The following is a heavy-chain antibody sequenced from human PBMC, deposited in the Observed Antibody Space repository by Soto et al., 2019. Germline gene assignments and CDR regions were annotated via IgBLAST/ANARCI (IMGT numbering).Heavy chain of an antibody. CDR2: ISIYNGNT. D-gene: IGHD6-6*01. V-gene: IGHV1-18*04. CDR1: GYTFTSYG. Sequence: QVQLVQSGVEVKKPGASVKVSCKASGYTFTSYGISWVRQAPGQGLEWMGWISIYNGNTNYAQKLQGRVTMTTDTSTTAYMELRSLRSDDTAVYYCVRQLGPFDYWGQGTLVTVSS. CDR3: VRQLGPFDY. J-gene: IGHJ4*02.